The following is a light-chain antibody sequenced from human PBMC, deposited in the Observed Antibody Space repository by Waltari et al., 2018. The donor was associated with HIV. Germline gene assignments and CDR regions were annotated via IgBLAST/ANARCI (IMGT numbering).Light chain of an antibody. J-gene: IGKJ4*01. V-gene: IGKV2-28*01. CDR3: MQALEAPLT. CDR1: QSLLSRNGNNY. CDR2: VGS. Sequence: DVVMTQSPLSLRVTPGEPASISCRSSQSLLSRNGNNYLDWYLQKPGQSPQLLIYVGSNRVSGVPDRFSGSGSGTDFTLKISRVEAEDVGVYYCMQALEAPLTFGGGTKVQIK.